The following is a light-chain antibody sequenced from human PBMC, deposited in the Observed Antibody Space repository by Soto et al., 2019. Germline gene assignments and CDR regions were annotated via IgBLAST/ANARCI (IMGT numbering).Light chain of an antibody. V-gene: IGKV1D-43*01. CDR3: QQYYSTPRT. CDR1: QGICSC. J-gene: IGKJ1*01. Sequence: ALRMTQSPFSLSRVTITCWASQGICSCLPYYQQKPAKAPQLFISYASSLQSGVPSRFSGSGSGTDNTLAITSLQPEDFATDLCQQYYSTPRTLGQGARVEIK. CDR2: YAS.